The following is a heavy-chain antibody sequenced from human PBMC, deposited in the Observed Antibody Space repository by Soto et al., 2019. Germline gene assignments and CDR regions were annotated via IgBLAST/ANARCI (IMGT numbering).Heavy chain of an antibody. D-gene: IGHD6-6*01. J-gene: IGHJ4*02. V-gene: IGHV4-34*01. Sequence: SETLSLTCAVYGGSFSGYYWSWIRQPPGKGLEWIGEINHSGSTNYNPSLKSRVTISVDTSKNQFSLKLSSVTAADTAVYYCARGGRYSSSFQGYWGQGTLVTVSS. CDR3: ARGGRYSSSFQGY. CDR2: INHSGST. CDR1: GGSFSGYY.